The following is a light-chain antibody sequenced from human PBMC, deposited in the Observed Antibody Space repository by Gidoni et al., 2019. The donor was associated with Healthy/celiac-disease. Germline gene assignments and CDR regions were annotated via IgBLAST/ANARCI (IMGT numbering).Light chain of an antibody. CDR2: AAS. Sequence: DIQMTQSPSSRSASVGDRVTITCRASQSISSYLNWYQQKPGKAPKLLIYAASSLQSGVPSRFSGSGSGTDFTLTISSLQPEDFATYYCQQSYSTPMYTFXQXTKLEIK. CDR1: QSISSY. J-gene: IGKJ2*01. CDR3: QQSYSTPMYT. V-gene: IGKV1-39*01.